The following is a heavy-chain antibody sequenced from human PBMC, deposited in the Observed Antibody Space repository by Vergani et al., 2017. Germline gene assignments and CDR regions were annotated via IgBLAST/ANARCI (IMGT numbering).Heavy chain of an antibody. J-gene: IGHJ4*02. Sequence: QVQLVESGGGVVQRGGSLILSCATSGFTLSNYDMQWIRQGPGKGLEFVAFIQIDGSNKYYADSVKGRFTLSRDFSKNTLYLQMNSLRTDDTATYYCAKHFRGWGIDYWGQGTQVIVSS. V-gene: IGHV3-30*02. CDR1: GFTLSNYD. CDR3: AKHFRGWGIDY. CDR2: IQIDGSNK. D-gene: IGHD3-16*01.